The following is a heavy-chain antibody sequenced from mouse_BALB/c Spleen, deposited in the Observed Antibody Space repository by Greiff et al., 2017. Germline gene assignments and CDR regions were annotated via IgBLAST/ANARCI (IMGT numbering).Heavy chain of an antibody. V-gene: IGHV1-54*01. Sequence: QVQLQQSGAELVRPGTSVKVSCKASGYAFTNYLIEWVKQRPGQGLEWIGVINPGSGGTNYNEKFKGKATLTADKSSSTAYMQLSSLTSDDSAVYFCARDNYGKNYFDYWGQGTTLTVSS. CDR2: INPGSGGT. CDR1: GYAFTNYL. D-gene: IGHD1-1*01. CDR3: ARDNYGKNYFDY. J-gene: IGHJ2*01.